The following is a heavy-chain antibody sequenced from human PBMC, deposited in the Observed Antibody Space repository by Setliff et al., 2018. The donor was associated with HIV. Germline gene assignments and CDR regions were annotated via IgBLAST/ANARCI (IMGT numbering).Heavy chain of an antibody. J-gene: IGHJ4*02. Sequence: ASVKVSCKASGYTFSTYGVTWLRHTPGQGLEWMGWINPYSGFTNYAHKFQGRVTMTTDTSTATAYMDLKNLRSDDTAVYYCARAGGQLVPFDYWGQGTLVTVS. CDR2: INPYSGFT. CDR1: GYTFSTYG. V-gene: IGHV1-18*01. CDR3: ARAGGQLVPFDY. D-gene: IGHD6-6*01.